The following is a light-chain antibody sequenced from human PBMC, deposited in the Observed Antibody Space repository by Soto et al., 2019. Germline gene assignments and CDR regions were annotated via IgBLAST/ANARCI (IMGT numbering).Light chain of an antibody. CDR2: AAS. J-gene: IGKJ1*01. CDR1: QDISNW. V-gene: IGKV1-12*01. Sequence: DIQMTQSPSSVSASVGDRVTITCRASQDISNWLAWYQQKPGKAPKLLIYAASSLQSGVPSRFSGSGSGTDFPLTISGLQPEDFATYYWQPANSFPPWTFGQGTKVEIK. CDR3: QPANSFPPWT.